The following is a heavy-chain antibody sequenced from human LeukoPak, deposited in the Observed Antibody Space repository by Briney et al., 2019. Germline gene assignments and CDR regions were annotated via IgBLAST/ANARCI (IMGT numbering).Heavy chain of an antibody. CDR3: ARRIRFGESSKENWFDP. V-gene: IGHV2-5*01. CDR2: ICWNGDK. D-gene: IGHD3-10*01. J-gene: IGHJ5*02. CDR1: GFSLSTSAVG. Sequence: SGPTLVKPTQTLTLTCAFSGFSLSTSAVGVGWIRQPPGRALEWHALICWNGDKCYSPSLRSRLTITKDTSKNQVVLTMTNMDPVDTATYYCARRIRFGESSKENWFDPWGQGTLVTVSS.